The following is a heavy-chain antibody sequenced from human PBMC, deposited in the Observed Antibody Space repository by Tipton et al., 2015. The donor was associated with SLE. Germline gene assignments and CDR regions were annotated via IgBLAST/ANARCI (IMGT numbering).Heavy chain of an antibody. J-gene: IGHJ4*02. Sequence: SLRLSCAASGFTVNSNYMSWVRQAPGKGLEWVSVIYTGGGTYYADSVKGRFTISRDGSKNTLFLQMNSLRAEDTAVYYCAREPDRGIAVDFDYWGQGTLVTVSS. CDR2: IYTGGGT. D-gene: IGHD6-19*01. CDR3: AREPDRGIAVDFDY. CDR1: GFTVNSNY. V-gene: IGHV3-53*01.